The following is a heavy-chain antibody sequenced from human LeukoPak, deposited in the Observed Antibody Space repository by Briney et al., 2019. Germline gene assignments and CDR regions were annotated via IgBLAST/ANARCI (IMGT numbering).Heavy chain of an antibody. CDR2: INPNSGGT. CDR1: GYTFTSYY. J-gene: IGHJ6*03. Sequence: ASVKVSCKASGYTFTSYYMHWVRQAPGQGLEWMGWINPNSGGTNYAQKFQGRVTMTRDTSISTAYMELSRLRSDDTAVYYCARDSVVVPAAVHYYYYMDVWGKGTTVTVSS. CDR3: ARDSVVVPAAVHYYYYMDV. D-gene: IGHD2-2*01. V-gene: IGHV1-2*02.